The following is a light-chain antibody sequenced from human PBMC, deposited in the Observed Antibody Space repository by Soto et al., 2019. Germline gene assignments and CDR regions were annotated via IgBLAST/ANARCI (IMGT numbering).Light chain of an antibody. V-gene: IGKV3-20*01. CDR3: QQYNTWPPIT. J-gene: IGKJ5*01. CDR2: GAS. CDR1: QSVSNSY. Sequence: EMVLTHYPGTLSLARGERSTLSCRXSQSVSNSYLAWYQQQPXQAPRLLXFGASSRATGIPDRFSGSVCGTEFTPTISSLQSQDFAVYYGQQYNTWPPITVCQVTRLEIK.